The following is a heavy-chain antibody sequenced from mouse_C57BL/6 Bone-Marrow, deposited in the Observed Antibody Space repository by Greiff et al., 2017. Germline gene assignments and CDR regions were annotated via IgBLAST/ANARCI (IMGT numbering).Heavy chain of an antibody. D-gene: IGHD4-1*01. CDR2: ISDGGSYT. CDR1: GFTFSSYA. Sequence: EVKLVESGGGLVKPGGSLKLSCAASGFTFSSYAMSWVRQTPEKRLEWVATISDGGSYTYYPDNVKGRFTISRDNAKNNLYLQMSHLKSEDTAMYYCASEKNLGTGTNYWGQGTTLTVSS. J-gene: IGHJ2*01. V-gene: IGHV5-4*03. CDR3: ASEKNLGTGTNY.